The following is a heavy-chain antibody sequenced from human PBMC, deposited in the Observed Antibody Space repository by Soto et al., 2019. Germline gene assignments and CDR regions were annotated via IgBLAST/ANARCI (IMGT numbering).Heavy chain of an antibody. V-gene: IGHV4-59*01. D-gene: IGHD4-4*01. CDR3: VSYRGAFYFDH. J-gene: IGHJ4*02. CDR1: GGSMSSNY. Sequence: SKTLSLTCTDSGGSMSSNYWSWIRQSPAKGLEWIDFVYYGGTNYNPSFESRVTMSVDTPKKQFSLELSDVTAADTAVYYCVSYRGAFYFDHWGQGTLVNAS. CDR2: VYYGGT.